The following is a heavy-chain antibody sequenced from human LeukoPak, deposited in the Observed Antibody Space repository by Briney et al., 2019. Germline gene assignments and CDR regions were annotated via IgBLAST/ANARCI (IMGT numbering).Heavy chain of an antibody. Sequence: SETLSLTCTVSGGSTSSSSYYWGWIRQPPAKGLEWIGYIYYSGSTYYNPSLKSRVTISVDTSKNQFSLKLSSVTAADTAVYYCARDPPHYYDSSGRPIWGQGTLVTVSS. CDR3: ARDPPHYYDSSGRPI. J-gene: IGHJ4*02. D-gene: IGHD3-22*01. CDR2: IYYSGST. V-gene: IGHV4-30-4*08. CDR1: GGSTSSSSYY.